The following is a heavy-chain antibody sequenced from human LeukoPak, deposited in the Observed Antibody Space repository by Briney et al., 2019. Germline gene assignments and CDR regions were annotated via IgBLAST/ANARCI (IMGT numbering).Heavy chain of an antibody. D-gene: IGHD6-19*01. J-gene: IGHJ5*02. CDR2: INHSGST. CDR3: ARGPRIAVAGRRSWFDP. Sequence: SETPSLTCAVYGGSFSGYYWSWIRQPPGKGLEWIGEINHSGSTNYNPSLKSRVTISVDTSKNQFSLKLSSVTAADTAVYYCARGPRIAVAGRRSWFDPLGQGTLVTVSS. CDR1: GGSFSGYY. V-gene: IGHV4-34*01.